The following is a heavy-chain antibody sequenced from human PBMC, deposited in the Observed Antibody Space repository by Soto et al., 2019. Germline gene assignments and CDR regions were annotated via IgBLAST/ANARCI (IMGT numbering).Heavy chain of an antibody. V-gene: IGHV4-34*01. J-gene: IGHJ4*02. CDR1: GGSFSGYH. Sequence: SATLSITCAVYGGSFSGYHWSWIRQPPGKGLEWIGEIYHSGSTSYNPSLKSRVTISVDTSKNQFSLKLSSVTAADTAVYYCARLNFEGGYSSNWGQGTLVTVSS. CDR2: IYHSGST. D-gene: IGHD6-19*01. CDR3: ARLNFEGGYSSN.